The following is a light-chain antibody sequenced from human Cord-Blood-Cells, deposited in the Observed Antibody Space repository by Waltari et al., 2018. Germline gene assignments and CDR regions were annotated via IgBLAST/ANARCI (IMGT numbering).Light chain of an antibody. J-gene: IGKJ2*01. CDR1: QSVSSSY. V-gene: IGKV3-20*01. CDR3: QQYGSSHT. Sequence: EIVLTQSPGTLSLSPGERATLSCRASQSVSSSYLAWYQQKPGQAPRLLIYGASSSATGIPDRFSGSGSGTEFTLTISRLEPEDFAVYYCQQYGSSHTFGQGTKLEIK. CDR2: GAS.